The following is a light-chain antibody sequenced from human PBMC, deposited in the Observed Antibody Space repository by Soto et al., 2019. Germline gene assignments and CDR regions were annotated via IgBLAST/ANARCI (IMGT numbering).Light chain of an antibody. CDR2: SNN. V-gene: IGLV1-44*01. J-gene: IGLJ3*02. Sequence: QSVLTQPPSASGTPGQRFTISCSGSSSNIGSNTVNWYQQLPGTAPKLLIYSNNQRPPGVPDRFSGSKSGTSASLAISGLQSEDEADYYCAAWDDSLNGWVFGGGTKLTVL. CDR1: SSNIGSNT. CDR3: AAWDDSLNGWV.